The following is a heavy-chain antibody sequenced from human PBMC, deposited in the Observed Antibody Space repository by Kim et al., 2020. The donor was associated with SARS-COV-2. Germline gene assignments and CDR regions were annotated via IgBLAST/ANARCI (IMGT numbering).Heavy chain of an antibody. Sequence: WGSLRLSCAASGFTFSSYWMHWVRHSPGKGLVLVSRINSDGSSTSYADSVKGRFTISRDNAKNTLYLQMNSLRAEDTAVYYCARGRFYDSDSSGYGIWGLGTPVTVSS. CDR2: INSDGSST. J-gene: IGHJ4*02. D-gene: IGHD3-22*01. CDR1: GFTFSSYW. V-gene: IGHV3-74*01. CDR3: ARGRFYDSDSSGYGI.